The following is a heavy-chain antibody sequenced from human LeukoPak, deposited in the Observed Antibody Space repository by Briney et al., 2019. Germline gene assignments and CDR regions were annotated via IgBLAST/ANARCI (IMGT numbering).Heavy chain of an antibody. J-gene: IGHJ4*02. CDR3: ARSRAATFDY. D-gene: IGHD2-15*01. Sequence: SQTLSLTCAISGDSVSSKSAAWNWIRQSPSRGLEWVGRTYYRSKWSNDYAASVKGRITVNPDTSKNQFSLQLSPVTPEDTAVYYCARSRAATFDYWGQGTLVTVSS. CDR1: GDSVSSKSAA. V-gene: IGHV6-1*01. CDR2: TYYRSKWSN.